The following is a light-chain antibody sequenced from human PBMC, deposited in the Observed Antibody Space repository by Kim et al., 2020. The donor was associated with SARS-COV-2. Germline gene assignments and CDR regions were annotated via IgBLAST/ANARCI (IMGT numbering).Light chain of an antibody. J-gene: IGKJ4*01. CDR1: KNICTN. CDR2: NAF. V-gene: IGKV1-8*01. CDR3: QQHYIYPLT. Sequence: TEDKGTSTRRGIKNICTNLARDQEKPGKAPEHLSYNAFTLRNGVSPRFSGSRTGRDFTLNISSVRSGDFTTYYCQQHYIYPLTFGGGAKVDIK.